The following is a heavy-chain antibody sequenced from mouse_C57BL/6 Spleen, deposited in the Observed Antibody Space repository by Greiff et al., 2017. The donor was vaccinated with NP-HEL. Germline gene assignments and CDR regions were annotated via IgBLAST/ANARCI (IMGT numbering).Heavy chain of an antibody. CDR2: ISDGGSYT. J-gene: IGHJ1*03. CDR1: GFTFSSYA. V-gene: IGHV5-4*01. CDR3: ARGDYYGSSYDWYFDV. Sequence: EVHLVESGGGLVKPGGSLKLSCAASGFTFSSYAMSWVRQTPEKRLEWVATISDGGSYTYYPDNVKGRFTISRDNAKNNLYLQMSHLKSEDTAMYYCARGDYYGSSYDWYFDVWGTGTTVTVSS. D-gene: IGHD1-1*01.